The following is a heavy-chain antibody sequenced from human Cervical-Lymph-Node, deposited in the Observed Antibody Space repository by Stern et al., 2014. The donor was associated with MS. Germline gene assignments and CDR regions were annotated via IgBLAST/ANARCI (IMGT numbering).Heavy chain of an antibody. J-gene: IGHJ4*02. D-gene: IGHD6-6*01. Sequence: VQLVESGAEVKKPGSSVRVSCKAPGGGFTRYSISWVRQAPGQGLEWMGGNSPVSGTPNYAQKFQGRFTITADESTSTVYMELNSLGSEDTAVYFCARDWSLVSSGYFFDSWGPGTLVIVSS. CDR1: GGGFTRYS. V-gene: IGHV1-69*01. CDR3: ARDWSLVSSGYFFDS. CDR2: NSPVSGTP.